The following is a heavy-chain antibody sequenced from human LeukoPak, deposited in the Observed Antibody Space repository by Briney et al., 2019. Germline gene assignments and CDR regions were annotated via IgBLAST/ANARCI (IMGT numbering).Heavy chain of an antibody. J-gene: IGHJ4*02. CDR1: GYTLSDYY. CDR3: ARDLLLDS. CDR2: INPNSGVT. Sequence: GASVKVSCKASGYTLSDYYMHWVRQAPGQGLEWMGWINPNSGVTNYAQNFQGRVTMTRDTSISTAFMELTSLRPDDTAVYYCARDLLLDSWGQGTLVTVSS. V-gene: IGHV1-2*02. D-gene: IGHD5-18*01.